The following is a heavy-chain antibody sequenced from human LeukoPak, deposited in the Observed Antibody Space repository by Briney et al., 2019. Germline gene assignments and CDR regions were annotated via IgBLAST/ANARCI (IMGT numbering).Heavy chain of an antibody. V-gene: IGHV3-7*04. D-gene: IGHD3/OR15-3a*01. J-gene: IGHJ4*02. Sequence: PGGSLRLSCAASKFTFSDYYMTWVRQAPGKGPEWVAYMNQFGTEIKYLDSVKGRFTISRDNAKNSLYLWMTSLTADDTAVYYCARGTHYYEFWGQGTLVIVPS. CDR3: ARGTHYYEF. CDR1: KFTFSDYY. CDR2: MNQFGTEI.